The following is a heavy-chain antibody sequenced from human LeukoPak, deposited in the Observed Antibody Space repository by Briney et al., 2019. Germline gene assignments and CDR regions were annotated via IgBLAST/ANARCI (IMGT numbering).Heavy chain of an antibody. J-gene: IGHJ3*02. CDR3: ATYTTSRVFYM. V-gene: IGHV3-48*01. CDR1: GFNFSSYN. D-gene: IGHD2-2*02. CDR2: ISSGISTI. Sequence: GGSLRVSCAASGFNFSSYNMNWVRQAPGKGLEWVSYISSGISTIYYADSVKGRFTISRDNAKNSLYLQMNSLRAEDMAVYYCATYTTSRVFYMWGQGTMVAVSS.